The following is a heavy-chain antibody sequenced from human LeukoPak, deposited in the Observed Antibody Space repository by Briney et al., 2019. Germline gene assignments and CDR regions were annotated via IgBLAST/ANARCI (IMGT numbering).Heavy chain of an antibody. CDR3: ARQLYYGMDV. Sequence: XXWXXXXXXKGLEWIGYIYYSGGTNYNPSLKSRITISADTSKNQFSLRLSSMTAADTAVYYCARQLYYGMDVWGQGTTVTVYS. J-gene: IGHJ6*02. CDR2: IYYSGGT. V-gene: IGHV4-61*07.